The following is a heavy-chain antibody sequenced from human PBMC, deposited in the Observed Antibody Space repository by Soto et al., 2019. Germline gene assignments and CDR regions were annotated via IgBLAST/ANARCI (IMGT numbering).Heavy chain of an antibody. CDR1: GFTFSSYA. CDR2: ISYDGSNK. Sequence: VGSLRLSCAASGFTFSSYAMHWVRQAPGKGLEWVAVISYDGSNKYYADSVKGRFTISRDNSKNTLYLQMNSLIAEDTAVYYCARAGRPLYYYYGMDVWGQGT. CDR3: ARAGRPLYYYYGMDV. V-gene: IGHV3-30-3*01. J-gene: IGHJ6*02.